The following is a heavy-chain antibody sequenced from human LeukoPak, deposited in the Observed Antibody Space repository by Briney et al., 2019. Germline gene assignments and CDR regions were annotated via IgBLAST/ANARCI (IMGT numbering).Heavy chain of an antibody. V-gene: IGHV3-48*03. D-gene: IGHD4-17*01. CDR3: ARDFDGDYYFDY. CDR1: GFTFSSYE. J-gene: IGHJ4*02. CDR2: ISSSGSTI. Sequence: PGGSLRLSCAASGFTFSSYEMHWVRQAPGKGLEWVSYISSSGSTIYYADSVKGRFIISRDNAKNSLYLQMNSLRAEDTAVYYCARDFDGDYYFDYWGEGTLVTVSS.